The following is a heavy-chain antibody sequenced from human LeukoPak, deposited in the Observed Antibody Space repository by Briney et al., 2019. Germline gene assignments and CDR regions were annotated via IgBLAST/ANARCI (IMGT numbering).Heavy chain of an antibody. CDR1: GFTVGSYA. V-gene: IGHV3-23*01. CDR3: AKNSGSYYNPNDY. CDR2: ISGSGGST. Sequence: GRSLRLSCAAAGFTVGSYAISWVRRAPGYRPGLVSAISGSGGSTYYADSVKGRFTISRDNSKNTLYLQMNSLRAEDTAVYYCAKNSGSYYNPNDYWGQGTLVTVSS. J-gene: IGHJ4*02. D-gene: IGHD3-10*01.